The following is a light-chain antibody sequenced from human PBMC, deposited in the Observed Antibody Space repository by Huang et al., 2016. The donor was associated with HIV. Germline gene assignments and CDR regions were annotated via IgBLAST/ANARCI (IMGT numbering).Light chain of an antibody. V-gene: IGKV1-39*01. CDR1: QSISSY. CDR2: AAS. Sequence: DIQMTQSPFSLSASVGDRVTITCRASQSISSYLNWYQQKPGKAPKSLIYAASTLQSGIPSRVSGSGAGTDFTLTITSLQPEDFATYYCQQTYIIPITFGQGTKLEIK. J-gene: IGKJ2*01. CDR3: QQTYIIPIT.